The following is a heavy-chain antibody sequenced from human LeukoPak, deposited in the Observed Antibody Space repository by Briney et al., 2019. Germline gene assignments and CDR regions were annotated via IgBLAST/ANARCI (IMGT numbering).Heavy chain of an antibody. CDR3: AKVAVGWVAFEY. CDR2: ISDSGGAT. J-gene: IGHJ4*02. Sequence: GGSLRLSCAASGFTFSSYGMSWVRQAPGKGLEWVSAISDSGGATYYADSVKGRFTIFRDNSKNTLYLQVNSLRRDDTAVYYCAKVAVGWVAFEYWGQGTLVTVSS. V-gene: IGHV3-23*01. CDR1: GFTFSSYG. D-gene: IGHD5-12*01.